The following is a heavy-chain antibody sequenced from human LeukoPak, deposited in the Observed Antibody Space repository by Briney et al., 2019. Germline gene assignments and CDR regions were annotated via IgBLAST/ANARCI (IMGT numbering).Heavy chain of an antibody. D-gene: IGHD5-12*01. CDR2: ISYDGSNK. V-gene: IGHV3-30*18. CDR3: AKDLDIVATINPLD. Sequence: GGSLRLSCAASGFTFSSYGMHWVRQAPGKGLEWVAVISYDGSNKDYADSVKRRFTISRDNSKNTLYLQMNSLRAEDTAVYYCAKDLDIVATINPLDWGQGTLVTVSS. J-gene: IGHJ4*02. CDR1: GFTFSSYG.